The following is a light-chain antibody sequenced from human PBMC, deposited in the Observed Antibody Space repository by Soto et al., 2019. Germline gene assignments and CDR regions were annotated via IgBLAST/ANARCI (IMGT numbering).Light chain of an antibody. J-gene: IGKJ1*01. CDR3: QQYGSSPRT. CDR2: DAS. Sequence: EIVLTQSPATLSLSPGERATLSCRASQSVSSYLAWYQQKPGQVPRLLIYDASNRATGIPDRFSGSGSGTDFTLTISRLEPEDFAVYYCQQYGSSPRTFGQGTKVDI. V-gene: IGKV3-20*01. CDR1: QSVSSY.